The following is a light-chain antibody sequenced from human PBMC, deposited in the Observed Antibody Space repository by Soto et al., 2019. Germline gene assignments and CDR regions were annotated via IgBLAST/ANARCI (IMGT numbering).Light chain of an antibody. CDR2: GAS. J-gene: IGKJ4*01. CDR3: QQYNNWPLT. CDR1: QSVSSN. Sequence: EIVMTQSPATLSVSPGERATLSCRASQSVSSNLAWYQQKPGQAPRLLIYGASTRASGIQARFSGSGSGTEFSLTLSSLQSEDFAVYYCQQYNNWPLTFGGVTKVEIK. V-gene: IGKV3-15*01.